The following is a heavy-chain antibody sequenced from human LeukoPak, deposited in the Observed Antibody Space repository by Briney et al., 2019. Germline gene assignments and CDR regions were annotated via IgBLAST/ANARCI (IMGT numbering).Heavy chain of an antibody. Sequence: GSLRLSCAASGFTFSSYSMNWVRQAPGKGLEWVSSISSSSSYIYYADSVKGRFTISRDNAKNSLYLQMNSLRAEDTAVYYCARDQDYHPGYSSGWYYWGQGTLVTVSS. CDR1: GFTFSSYS. V-gene: IGHV3-21*01. CDR2: ISSSSSYI. J-gene: IGHJ4*02. CDR3: ARDQDYHPGYSSGWYY. D-gene: IGHD6-19*01.